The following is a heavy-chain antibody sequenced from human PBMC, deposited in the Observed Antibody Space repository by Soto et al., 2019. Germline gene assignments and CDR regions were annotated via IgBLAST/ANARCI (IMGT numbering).Heavy chain of an antibody. CDR3: VTSPRETAMVDY. CDR2: IIPIFGTA. D-gene: IGHD5-18*01. Sequence: ASVKVSCKASGDTFSSYAISWVRQAPGQGLEWMGGIIPIFGTANYAQKFQGRVTITADESTSTAYMELSSLRSEDTAVYYCVTSPRETAMVDYWGQGTLVTVSS. J-gene: IGHJ4*02. V-gene: IGHV1-69*13. CDR1: GDTFSSYA.